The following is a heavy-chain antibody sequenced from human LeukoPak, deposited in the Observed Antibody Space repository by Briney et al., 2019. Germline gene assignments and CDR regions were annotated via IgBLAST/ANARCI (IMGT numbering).Heavy chain of an antibody. J-gene: IGHJ1*01. V-gene: IGHV3-7*04. CDR2: VRQEGSER. Sequence: TGGSLRLSCVASGFPFSRDWMSWVRQAPGKGLEWAANVRQEGSERHYVDSVKGRFTVSRDNAKDSLYLQMNSLRVEDTAIYYCVRVGPPNAGSFDLWGQGSLVTVAS. CDR3: VRVGPPNAGSFDL. CDR1: GFPFSRDW. D-gene: IGHD3-10*01.